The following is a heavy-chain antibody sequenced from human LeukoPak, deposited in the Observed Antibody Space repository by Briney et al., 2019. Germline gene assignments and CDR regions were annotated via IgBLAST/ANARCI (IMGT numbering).Heavy chain of an antibody. CDR1: GYTFTGYY. Sequence: ASVKVSCKASGYTFTGYYMHWVRQAPGQGLEWMGWINPNSGGTNYAQKFQGRVTMTRDTSISTAHMELSRLRSDDTAVYYCAREGIAAADDAFDIWGQGTMVTVSS. D-gene: IGHD6-13*01. V-gene: IGHV1-2*02. CDR2: INPNSGGT. CDR3: AREGIAAADDAFDI. J-gene: IGHJ3*02.